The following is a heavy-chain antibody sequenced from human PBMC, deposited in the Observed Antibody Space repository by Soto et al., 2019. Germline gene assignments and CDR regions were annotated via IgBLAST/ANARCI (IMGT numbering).Heavy chain of an antibody. J-gene: IGHJ5*02. Sequence: QVQLVQSGAEVKKPGSSVRVSCKASGGTFSNYSINWVRQAPGQGLEWMGGIIPIFDTTRFAQKFQGRVMIPADGSTATGYGQLSSLSSDHTAGYYCARDVVVGVWDTARRAACFEPCGHGTGVTV. CDR2: IIPIFDTT. CDR3: ARDVVVGVWDTARRAACFEP. D-gene: IGHD2-15*01. CDR1: GGTFSNYS. V-gene: IGHV1-69*01.